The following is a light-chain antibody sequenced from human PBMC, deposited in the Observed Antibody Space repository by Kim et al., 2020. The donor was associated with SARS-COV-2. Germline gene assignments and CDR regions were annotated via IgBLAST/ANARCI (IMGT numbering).Light chain of an antibody. CDR1: SSYVGCYDS. V-gene: IGLV2-14*03. J-gene: IGLJ2*01. CDR2: DVV. CDR3: CSYRTTGTLVV. Sequence: GQSLTITGTRTSSYVGCYDSVSWYQHPGNAPTLMIYDVVNPPSGVSLRFSGSTSGSTASLTISWLQAEAEADYYCCSYRTTGTLVVFGGGTRLTVL.